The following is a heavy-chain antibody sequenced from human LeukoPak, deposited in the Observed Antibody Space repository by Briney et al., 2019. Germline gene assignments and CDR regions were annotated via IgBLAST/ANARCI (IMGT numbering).Heavy chain of an antibody. CDR3: ARLGDHSSGWYDGVSATKNVRAFDI. V-gene: IGHV1-69*01. D-gene: IGHD6-19*01. CDR1: GGTFSSYA. CDR2: IIPIFGTA. Sequence: GSSVKVSCKXSGGTFSSYAISWVRQAPGQGLEWMGGIIPIFGTANYSQKFQGRVTITADESTSTAYVELSSLRSEDTAVYYCARLGDHSSGWYDGVSATKNVRAFDIWGQGTMVTVSS. J-gene: IGHJ3*02.